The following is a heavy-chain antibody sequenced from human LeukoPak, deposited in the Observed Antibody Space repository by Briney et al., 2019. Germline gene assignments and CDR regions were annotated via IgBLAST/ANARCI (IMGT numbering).Heavy chain of an antibody. J-gene: IGHJ4*02. V-gene: IGHV3-53*05. Sequence: GGSLRLSCAASGFTVSSYYMSWVRQAPGKGLEWVSVIYSGGSTDYADSVKGRFTISRDNAKNSLYLQMNSLRAEDTALYYCAKAGGQYYYDSSGYLIDYWGQGTLVTVSS. CDR1: GFTVSSYY. CDR2: IYSGGST. D-gene: IGHD3-22*01. CDR3: AKAGGQYYYDSSGYLIDY.